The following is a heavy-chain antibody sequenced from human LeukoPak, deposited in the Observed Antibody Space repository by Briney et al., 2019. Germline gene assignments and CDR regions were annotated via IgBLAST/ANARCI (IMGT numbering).Heavy chain of an antibody. D-gene: IGHD3-10*01. Sequence: GGSLRLSCAAAGFTFDDYAMHWVRQAPGKGLEWVSGISWNSGSIGYADSVKGRFTISRDNAKNSLYLQMNSLRAEDMALYYCAKGGSGSYSHVNWFAPWGQGTLVTVSS. V-gene: IGHV3-9*03. CDR3: AKGGSGSYSHVNWFAP. CDR1: GFTFDDYA. CDR2: ISWNSGSI. J-gene: IGHJ5*02.